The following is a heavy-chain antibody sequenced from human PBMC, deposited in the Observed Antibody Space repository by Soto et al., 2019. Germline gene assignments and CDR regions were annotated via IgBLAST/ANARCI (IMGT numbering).Heavy chain of an antibody. CDR1: GFTFSNYA. D-gene: IGHD2-2*01. CDR3: AKGQVVVIPANFDY. V-gene: IGHV3-23*01. Sequence: SLRLSCAASGFTFSNYAMSWVRQAPGKGLEWVSGISVSGDNTYYADSVKGRFTISRDNSKSTLFLQMHSLRAEDTALYYCAKGQVVVIPANFDYWGQGTLVTVSS. CDR2: ISVSGDNT. J-gene: IGHJ4*02.